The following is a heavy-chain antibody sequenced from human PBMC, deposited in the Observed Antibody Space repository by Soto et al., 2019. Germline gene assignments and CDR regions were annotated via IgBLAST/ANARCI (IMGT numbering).Heavy chain of an antibody. J-gene: IGHJ1*01. Sequence: EVQLVESGGGLVKPGGALTLSCAASGFTFSSYSMNWVRQAPGKGLEWVSSISSSRRHIYYADSVKGRFTISRDNAKNSLYLQMNSLRAEDTAMYFCARDNSDLWEPEQYFPHWGQGTLVAVAS. CDR2: ISSSRRHI. CDR3: ARDNSDLWEPEQYFPH. D-gene: IGHD1-26*01. CDR1: GFTFSSYS. V-gene: IGHV3-21*01.